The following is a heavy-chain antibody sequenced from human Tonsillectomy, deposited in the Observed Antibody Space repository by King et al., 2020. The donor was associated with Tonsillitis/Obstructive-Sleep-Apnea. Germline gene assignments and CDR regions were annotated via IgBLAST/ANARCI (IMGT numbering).Heavy chain of an antibody. CDR1: GVTFSSYA. CDR3: ARAPNEYSSSTYYYYYMDV. J-gene: IGHJ6*03. CDR2: IIPIFGTA. Sequence: VQLVESGAEVKNPGSSVKVCCKAAGVTFSSYAISWGRQAPGQGLEWMGGIIPIFGTANSSQKFQDRFTITADESTSTAYMELSSLRSEDTAVYYCARAPNEYSSSTYYYYYMDVWGQGTPVTVSS. D-gene: IGHD6-6*01. V-gene: IGHV1-69*01.